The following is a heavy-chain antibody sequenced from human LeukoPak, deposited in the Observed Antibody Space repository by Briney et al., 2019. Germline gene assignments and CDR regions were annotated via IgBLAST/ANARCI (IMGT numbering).Heavy chain of an antibody. Sequence: SQTLSLTCTVSGGSISSGSYYWSWIRQPAGKGLEWIGRIYTSGSTTYNSSLKSRVTISLDTSKNHFSLRLSSVTAADTAVYYCARMHYYDSNLLTPSDYWGQGTLVTVSS. CDR1: GGSISSGSYY. J-gene: IGHJ4*02. D-gene: IGHD3-22*01. V-gene: IGHV4-61*02. CDR2: IYTSGST. CDR3: ARMHYYDSNLLTPSDY.